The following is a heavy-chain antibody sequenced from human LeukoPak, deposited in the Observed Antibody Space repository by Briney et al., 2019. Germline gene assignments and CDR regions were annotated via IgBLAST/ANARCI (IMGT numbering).Heavy chain of an antibody. V-gene: IGHV4-34*01. J-gene: IGHJ4*02. CDR1: GGSFSGYY. Sequence: SETLSLTCAVYGGSFSGYYWSWIRQPPGKGLEWIGEINHSGSTNYNPSLKSRVTISVDTSKNQFSLKLSSVTAADTAVYYCARGGYNYGGDFDYRGQGTLVTVSS. CDR2: INHSGST. CDR3: ARGGYNYGGDFDY. D-gene: IGHD5-24*01.